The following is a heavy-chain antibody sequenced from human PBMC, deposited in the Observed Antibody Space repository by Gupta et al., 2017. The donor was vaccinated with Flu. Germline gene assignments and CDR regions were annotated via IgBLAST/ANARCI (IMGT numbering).Heavy chain of an antibody. CDR3: ARGHYMDV. Sequence: EVQLVESGGGLIQPGGSLRLSCAASGFGVSGNYMSWVRQAPGKGLDWVSVIFGGGNTFYADSVKGRFTIPRDNSKNMVYLQMNSLRDEDTAVYYCARGHYMDVWGKGTTVTVSS. J-gene: IGHJ6*03. CDR2: IFGGGNT. CDR1: GFGVSGNY. V-gene: IGHV3-53*01.